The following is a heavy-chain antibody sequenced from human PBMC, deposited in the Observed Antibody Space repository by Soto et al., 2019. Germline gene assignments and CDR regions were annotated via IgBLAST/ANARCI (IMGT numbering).Heavy chain of an antibody. CDR2: IIPIFGTA. Sequence: SVKVSCKASGGTFSSYAISWVRQAPGQGLEWMGGIIPIFGTANYAQKFQGRVTITADESTSTAYMELSSLRSEDTAVYYCARGGLSEGYFDYWGQGTLVTVSS. CDR3: ARGGLSEGYFDY. CDR1: GGTFSSYA. J-gene: IGHJ4*02. V-gene: IGHV1-69*13. D-gene: IGHD2-15*01.